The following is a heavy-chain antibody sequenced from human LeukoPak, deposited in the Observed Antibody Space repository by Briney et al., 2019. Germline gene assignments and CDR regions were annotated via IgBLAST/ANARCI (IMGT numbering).Heavy chain of an antibody. CDR2: INHSGST. V-gene: IGHV4-34*01. J-gene: IGHJ4*02. CDR1: GGSFSGYY. CDR3: AREQWLGLGNFDY. D-gene: IGHD6-19*01. Sequence: KPSETLSLTCAVYGGSFSGYYWSWIRQPPGKGLEWIGEINHSGSTNYNPSLKSRVTISVDTSKNQFSLKLSSVTAADTAVYYCAREQWLGLGNFDYWGQGTLVTVSS.